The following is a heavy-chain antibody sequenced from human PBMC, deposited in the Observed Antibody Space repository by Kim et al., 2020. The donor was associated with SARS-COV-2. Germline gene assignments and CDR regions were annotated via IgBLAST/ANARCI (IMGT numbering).Heavy chain of an antibody. CDR3: AAVPLWFGELCWFDP. D-gene: IGHD3-10*01. CDR2: IYSGGSST. V-gene: IGHV3-23*03. J-gene: IGHJ5*02. Sequence: GGSLRLSCAASGFTFSSYAMSWVRQAPGKGLEWVSVIYSGGSSTYYADSVKGRFTISRDNSKNTLYLQMNSLRAEDTAVYYCAAVPLWFGELCWFDPWGQGTLVTVSS. CDR1: GFTFSSYA.